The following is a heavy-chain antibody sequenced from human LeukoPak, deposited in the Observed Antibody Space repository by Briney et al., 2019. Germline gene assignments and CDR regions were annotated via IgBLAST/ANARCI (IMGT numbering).Heavy chain of an antibody. CDR3: ARTCGRGTIDPSTSGFVDY. D-gene: IGHD3-22*01. CDR1: GASISSSTFY. Sequence: SETLSLTCTVSGASISSSTFYWDWIRQPPGKGLEWMGSIFYSSSTNYKSSLWSRITISIDTSKNQFSLKLNSVTAADTAVYYCARTCGRGTIDPSTSGFVDYWGQGTLVTVSS. CDR2: IFYSSST. V-gene: IGHV4-39*01. J-gene: IGHJ4*02.